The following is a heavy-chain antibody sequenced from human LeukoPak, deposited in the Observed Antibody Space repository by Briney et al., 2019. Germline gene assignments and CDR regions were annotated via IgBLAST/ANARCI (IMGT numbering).Heavy chain of an antibody. Sequence: PAGSLRLSCAASGFRFRSYWMSWVRQAPGKGLEWVANINQDGSEQYYVDSVKGRFTVSRDNAKNGLYLDMNSLRGEDTAVYYCARETSGWCFGFWGQGILVTASS. V-gene: IGHV3-7*01. CDR2: INQDGSEQ. CDR1: GFRFRSYW. J-gene: IGHJ4*02. CDR3: ARETSGWCFGF. D-gene: IGHD6-19*01.